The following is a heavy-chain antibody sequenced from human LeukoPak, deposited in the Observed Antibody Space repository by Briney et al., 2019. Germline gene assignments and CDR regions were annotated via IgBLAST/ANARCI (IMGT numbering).Heavy chain of an antibody. J-gene: IGHJ4*02. Sequence: GGSLRLSCAASGFPFSTYAMSWVRQAPGKGLEWVSSIRGSDGSTYYADSVKGRFAISKDNSKNTLYLQMNSLRAEDTAVYYCAKDVYGDYGGLDYWGQGTLVTVSS. D-gene: IGHD4-17*01. CDR1: GFPFSTYA. V-gene: IGHV3-23*01. CDR3: AKDVYGDYGGLDY. CDR2: IRGSDGST.